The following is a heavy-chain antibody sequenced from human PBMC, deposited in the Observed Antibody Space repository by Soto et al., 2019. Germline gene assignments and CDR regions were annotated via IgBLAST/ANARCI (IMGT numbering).Heavy chain of an antibody. CDR2: IYHSGST. J-gene: IGHJ5*02. Sequence: SETQSLTCAVSGYSISSGHYWGWIQQPPGKGLEWIGSIYHSGSTSYNPSLKSRDTISVDTSKNQLSLQLSSVTAADTAVYYCARDLTFRWELLGWFDHWGQGTLVAVS. CDR1: GYSISSGHY. CDR3: ARDLTFRWELLGWFDH. V-gene: IGHV4-38-2*02. D-gene: IGHD1-26*01.